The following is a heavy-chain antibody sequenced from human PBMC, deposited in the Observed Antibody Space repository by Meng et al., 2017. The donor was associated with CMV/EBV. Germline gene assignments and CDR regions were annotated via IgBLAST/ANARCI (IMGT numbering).Heavy chain of an antibody. CDR3: ARGDYDFWSGYYSWYYYGIDV. Sequence: ASVQVSCKASGYTFTSYDSNWVRQATGQGLEWMGWMNPNSGNTGYAQKFQGRVNMTRNTSISTAYMELSSLRSDDTAVYYCARGDYDFWSGYYSWYYYGIDVWGQGTMVTVSS. CDR2: MNPNSGNT. V-gene: IGHV1-8*01. J-gene: IGHJ6*02. CDR1: GYTFTSYD. D-gene: IGHD3-3*01.